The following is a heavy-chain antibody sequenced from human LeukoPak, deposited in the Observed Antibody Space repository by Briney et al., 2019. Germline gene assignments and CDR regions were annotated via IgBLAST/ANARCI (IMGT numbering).Heavy chain of an antibody. V-gene: IGHV1-2*06. CDR2: INPNSGGT. D-gene: IGHD3-10*01. CDR3: ARDSAVLPLHYYYMDV. CDR1: GHTFTGYY. Sequence: ASVKVSCKASGHTFTGYYMHWVRQAPGQGLEWMGRINPNSGGTNYAQKFQGRVTMTRDTSISTAFMELSRLRSDDTAVYYCARDSAVLPLHYYYMDVWGKGTTVTVSS. J-gene: IGHJ6*03.